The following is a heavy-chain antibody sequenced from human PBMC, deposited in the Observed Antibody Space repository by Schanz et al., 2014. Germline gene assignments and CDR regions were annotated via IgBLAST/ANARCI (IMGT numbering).Heavy chain of an antibody. D-gene: IGHD3-22*01. CDR2: ISGSGGST. V-gene: IGHV3-23*04. CDR1: RFTFSNSA. J-gene: IGHJ6*02. Sequence: EVQLVESGGGLVQPGGSLRLSCAASRFTFSNSAMSWVRQAPGKGLEWVSAISGSGGSTDYADSVKGRFIIPRDNSKNTLYLQMNSLRAEDTAVYYCAKIRYDSSGYYLPYYGMDVWGQGTTVIVSS. CDR3: AKIRYDSSGYYLPYYGMDV.